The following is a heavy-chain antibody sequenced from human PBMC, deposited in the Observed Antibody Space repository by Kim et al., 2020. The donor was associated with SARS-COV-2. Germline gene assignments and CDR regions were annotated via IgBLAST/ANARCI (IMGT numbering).Heavy chain of an antibody. Sequence: GEYLKISCKGSGYSFTSYWIGWVRQMPGKGLEWMGIIYPGDSDTRYSPSFQGQVTISADKSISTAYLQWSSLKASDTAMYYCARHKGGYSYGFWFDPWGQGTLVTVSS. CDR1: GYSFTSYW. CDR3: ARHKGGYSYGFWFDP. D-gene: IGHD5-18*01. CDR2: IYPGDSDT. J-gene: IGHJ5*02. V-gene: IGHV5-51*01.